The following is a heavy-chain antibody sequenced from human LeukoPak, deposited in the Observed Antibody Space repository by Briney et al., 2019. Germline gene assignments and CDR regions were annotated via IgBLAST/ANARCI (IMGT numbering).Heavy chain of an antibody. CDR3: ARDSRSEVMITFGGVPEYYFDY. Sequence: GASVKLSCKASGGTFSSYAISWVRQAPGQGLEWMGGIIPIFGTANYAQKFQGRVTITADESTSTAYMELSSLRSEDTAVYYCARDSRSEVMITFGGVPEYYFDYWGQGTLVTVSS. CDR1: GGTFSSYA. V-gene: IGHV1-69*13. CDR2: IIPIFGTA. J-gene: IGHJ4*02. D-gene: IGHD3-16*01.